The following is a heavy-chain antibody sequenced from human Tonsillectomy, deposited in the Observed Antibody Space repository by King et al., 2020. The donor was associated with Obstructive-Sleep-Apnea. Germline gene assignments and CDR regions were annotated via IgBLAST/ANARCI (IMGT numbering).Heavy chain of an antibody. CDR2: VFYSGST. D-gene: IGHD3-16*02. Sequence: VQLQESGPGLVKPSETLSLTCTVSGGSFSPYYWSWVRPPPGKELEWIGYVFYSGSTNYNPSLKSRVTISLDTSKNQFSLKMDSVTAADTAVYHCARIVSPLYWNFDLWGRGTLVTVSS. J-gene: IGHJ2*01. CDR3: ARIVSPLYWNFDL. V-gene: IGHV4-59*01. CDR1: GGSFSPYY.